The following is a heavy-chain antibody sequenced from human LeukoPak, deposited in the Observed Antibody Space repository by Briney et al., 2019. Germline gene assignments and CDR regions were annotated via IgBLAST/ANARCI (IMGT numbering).Heavy chain of an antibody. Sequence: PSETLSLTCTVSSGYIRNSNYYWRWIRQPPGKGLEWIGEINHSGSTNYNRSLKSRVTISIDTSKNRFSLKLSSVTAAATAVYYCASLVGATGHWGQGTLVTVSS. CDR1: SGYIRNSNYY. V-gene: IGHV4-39*07. CDR3: ASLVGATGH. J-gene: IGHJ4*02. D-gene: IGHD1-26*01. CDR2: INHSGST.